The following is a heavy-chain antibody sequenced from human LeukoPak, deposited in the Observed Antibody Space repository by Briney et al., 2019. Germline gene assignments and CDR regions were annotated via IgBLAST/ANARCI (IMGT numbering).Heavy chain of an antibody. CDR1: GYSISSGYY. J-gene: IGHJ4*02. CDR2: IYHSGST. Sequence: SETLSLTCAVSGYSISSGYYWGWIRQPPGKGLEWIGSIYHSGSTFYNPSLKSRVTISADTSKNQFSLKLSSVTAADTAVYYCARNVQGLTVTPDHWGQGTLVTVSS. D-gene: IGHD4-17*01. CDR3: ARNVQGLTVTPDH. V-gene: IGHV4-38-2*01.